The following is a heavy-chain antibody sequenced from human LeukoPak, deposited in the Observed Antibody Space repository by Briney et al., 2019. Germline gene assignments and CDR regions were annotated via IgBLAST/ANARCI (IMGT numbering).Heavy chain of an antibody. CDR3: ARQDGRALYYFDY. J-gene: IGHJ4*02. CDR1: GYSFTYYW. Sequence: VESLKISCKGSGYSFTYYWIAWVRQMPGKGLEWMGIIYPADSDTRYSPSFQGQVTISADKSTSTAYLQWSSLKASDTAMYYCARQDGRALYYFDYWGQGTLVTVSS. V-gene: IGHV5-51*01. CDR2: IYPADSDT. D-gene: IGHD5-24*01.